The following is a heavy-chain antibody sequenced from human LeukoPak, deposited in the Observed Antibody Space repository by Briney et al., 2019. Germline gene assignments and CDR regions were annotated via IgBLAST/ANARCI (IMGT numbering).Heavy chain of an antibody. J-gene: IGHJ6*04. D-gene: IGHD3-10*02. CDR3: AELGITMIGGV. Sequence: GGSLRLSCAASGFSFSSYEMKWVRQAPGKGLEWVSHISSRGTTIYYADSVKGRFTISRDNAKNSLYLQMNSLRVEDTAVYYCAELGITMIGGVWGKGTTVTISS. CDR1: GFSFSSYE. CDR2: ISSRGTTI. V-gene: IGHV3-48*03.